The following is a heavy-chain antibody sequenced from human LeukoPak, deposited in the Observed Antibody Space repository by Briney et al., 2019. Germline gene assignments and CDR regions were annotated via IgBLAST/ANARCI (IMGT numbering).Heavy chain of an antibody. CDR1: GFTFSIYG. CDR3: AKTGRYFDWFRDAFDI. D-gene: IGHD3-9*01. V-gene: IGHV3-30*18. CDR2: ISYDGSNK. J-gene: IGHJ3*02. Sequence: GGSLRLSCAASGFTFSIYGMHWVRQAPGKGLEWVAVISYDGSNKYYADSVKGRFTISRDNSKNTLYLQMNSLRAEDTAVYYCAKTGRYFDWFRDAFDIWGQGTMVTVSS.